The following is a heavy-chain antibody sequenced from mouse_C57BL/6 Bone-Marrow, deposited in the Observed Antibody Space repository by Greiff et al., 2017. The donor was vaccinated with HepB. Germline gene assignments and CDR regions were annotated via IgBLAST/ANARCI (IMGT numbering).Heavy chain of an antibody. D-gene: IGHD1-1*01. J-gene: IGHJ1*03. CDR3: ARENYGTPYWYFDV. CDR1: GYSITSGYD. CDR2: ISYSGST. Sequence: EVKLQESGPGMVKPSQSLSLTCTVTGYSITSGYDWHWIRHFPGNKLEWMGYISYSGSTNYNPSLKSRISITHDTSKNHFFLKLNSVTTEDTATYYCARENYGTPYWYFDVWGTGTTVTVSS. V-gene: IGHV3-1*01.